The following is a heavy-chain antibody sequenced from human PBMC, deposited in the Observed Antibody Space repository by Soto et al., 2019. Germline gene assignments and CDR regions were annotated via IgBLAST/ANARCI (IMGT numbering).Heavy chain of an antibody. Sequence: GGSLRLSCEASGFIFTNFWMHWVRQVPGKGLEWVSAISGSGGSTYYADSVKGRFTISRDNSKNTLYLQMNSLRAEDTAVYYCASPYYYDSSGYYVLGAFDIWGQGTMVTVSS. CDR1: GFIFTNFW. CDR3: ASPYYYDSSGYYVLGAFDI. CDR2: ISGSGGST. J-gene: IGHJ3*02. V-gene: IGHV3-23*01. D-gene: IGHD3-22*01.